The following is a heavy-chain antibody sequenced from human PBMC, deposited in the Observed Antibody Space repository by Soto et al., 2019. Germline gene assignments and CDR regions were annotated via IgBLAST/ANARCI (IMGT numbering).Heavy chain of an antibody. CDR1: GGTFSSYS. V-gene: IGHV1-69*08. D-gene: IGHD4-17*01. CDR2: ITPILGIA. J-gene: IGHJ4*02. Sequence: QVQLVQSGAAVKKPGSSVKVSCKASGGTFSSYSINWVRQAPGQGLEWMGRITPILGIANYAQKFQGRVTITADKSTSTAYMELSSLRSEDTAVYYSAREPYGDYSGYWGQGTLVTVSS. CDR3: AREPYGDYSGY.